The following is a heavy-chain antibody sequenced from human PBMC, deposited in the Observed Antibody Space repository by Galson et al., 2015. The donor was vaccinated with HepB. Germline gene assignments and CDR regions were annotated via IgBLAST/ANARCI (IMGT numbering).Heavy chain of an antibody. J-gene: IGHJ4*02. V-gene: IGHV1-46*01. CDR2: INPGDGST. CDR1: GYTFTSYS. Sequence: SVKVSCKASGYTFTSYSIHWVRQAPGQGLEWMGIINPGDGSTTYAQEFQNTVTLTKDTSTSTVYMELSSLRPEDTAVYYCARYSDSSDYWLLRYWGQGTLVTVSS. D-gene: IGHD4-17*01. CDR3: ARYSDSSDYWLLRY.